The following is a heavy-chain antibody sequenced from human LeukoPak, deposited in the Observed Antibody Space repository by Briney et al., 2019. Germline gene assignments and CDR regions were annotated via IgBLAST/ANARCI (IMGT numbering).Heavy chain of an antibody. CDR1: GFTFSSYG. D-gene: IGHD6-13*01. CDR2: IRYDGSNK. Sequence: GGSLRLSCAASGFTFSSYGMHWVRQAPGKGLEWVAFIRYDGSNKYYADSVKGRSTISRDNSKNTLYLQMNSLRAEDTAVYYCAKDQHFIAAAGIFDYWGQGTLVTVSS. J-gene: IGHJ4*02. V-gene: IGHV3-30*02. CDR3: AKDQHFIAAAGIFDY.